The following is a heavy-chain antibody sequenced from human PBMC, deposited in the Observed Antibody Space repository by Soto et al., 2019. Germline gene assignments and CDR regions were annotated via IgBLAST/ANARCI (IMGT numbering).Heavy chain of an antibody. J-gene: IGHJ5*02. D-gene: IGHD6-13*01. CDR2: IYYSGST. CDR1: GGSIGSGGYY. CDR3: ARGSSSWYGWFDP. V-gene: IGHV4-31*03. Sequence: LSLTCTVSGGSIGSGGYYWSWIRQHPGKGLEWIGYIYYSGSTYYNPSLKSRVTISVDTSKNQFSLKLSSVTAADTAVYYCARGSSSWYGWFDPWGQGTLVTVSS.